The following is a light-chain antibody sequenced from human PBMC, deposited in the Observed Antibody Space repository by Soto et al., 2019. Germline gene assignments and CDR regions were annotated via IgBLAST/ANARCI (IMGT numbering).Light chain of an antibody. CDR3: QQRRSWPPTIT. Sequence: EIVLTQSPCTLSLSPGERGTLSCRASQNLGTLYLAWFQQKSGQAPRLLIYSASRGATGIPDRFSGSGSGTDFTLTISSLEPEDFAVYYCQQRRSWPPTITFGQGTRLENK. V-gene: IGKV3-11*01. CDR2: SAS. J-gene: IGKJ5*01. CDR1: QNLGTLY.